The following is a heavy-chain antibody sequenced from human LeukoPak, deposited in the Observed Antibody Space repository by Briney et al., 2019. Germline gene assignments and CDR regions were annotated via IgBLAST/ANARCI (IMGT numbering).Heavy chain of an antibody. CDR1: GGSISSYY. J-gene: IGHJ4*02. CDR2: IYYSGST. CDR3: ARANPHSGSYYGSFDY. D-gene: IGHD1-26*01. Sequence: SETLSLTCTVSGGSISSYYWSWIRQPPGKGLDWIGYIYYSGSTNYNPSLKSRLTISVDRSKNQFSLKLSSVTAADTAVYFCARANPHSGSYYGSFDYWGQGTLVTVSS. V-gene: IGHV4-59*01.